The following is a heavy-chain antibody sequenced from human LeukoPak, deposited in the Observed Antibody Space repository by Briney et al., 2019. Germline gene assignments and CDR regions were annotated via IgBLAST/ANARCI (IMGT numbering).Heavy chain of an antibody. V-gene: IGHV1-2*02. CDR3: ARDESLDY. J-gene: IGHJ4*02. CDR2: INPNSGGT. CDR1: GYTFNDYY. Sequence: ASVKVSCKASGYTFNDYYMHWVRQAPGQGLEWVGWINPNSGGTNYAQKFQGRVTMTRDTSISTAYMEVSRLRSDDTAVYYCARDESLDYWGQGTLVTVSS.